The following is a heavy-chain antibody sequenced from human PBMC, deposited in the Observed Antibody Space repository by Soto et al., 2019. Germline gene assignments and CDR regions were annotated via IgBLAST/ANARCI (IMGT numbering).Heavy chain of an antibody. CDR3: ARRYYYDTENRDAFDI. CDR2: MSSRSDYI. V-gene: IGHV3-21*01. Sequence: GGSLRLSCAASGFTFSTYSMNWVRQAPGKGLEWVSSMSSRSDYIFYADSVKGRFTISRDNAKNSLYLQMNSLRAEDTAVYYCARRYYYDTENRDAFDIWGQGTLVTVSS. D-gene: IGHD3-22*01. CDR1: GFTFSTYS. J-gene: IGHJ3*02.